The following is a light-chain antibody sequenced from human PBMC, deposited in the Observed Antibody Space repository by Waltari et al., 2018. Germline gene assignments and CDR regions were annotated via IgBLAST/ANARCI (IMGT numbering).Light chain of an antibody. Sequence: EIVLTQSPGTLSLSPGEKPTPTSRASQSVSSRYLAWYQQKPGQAPRLLIYGASSRATGIPDRFSGSGSGTDFTLTISRLEPEDFAVYYCQQYGSSPQNTFGQGTRLEIK. V-gene: IGKV3-20*01. CDR2: GAS. J-gene: IGKJ5*01. CDR1: QSVSSRY. CDR3: QQYGSSPQNT.